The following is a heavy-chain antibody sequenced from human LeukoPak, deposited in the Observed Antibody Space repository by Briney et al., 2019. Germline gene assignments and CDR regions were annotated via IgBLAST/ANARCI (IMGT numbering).Heavy chain of an antibody. J-gene: IGHJ6*02. D-gene: IGHD2-21*01. V-gene: IGHV1-69*06. CDR3: AGNCGGGANCHNHFGMDV. CDR2: IIPIFNTA. CDR1: GDSFSIYV. Sequence: SVKVSCKASGDSFSIYVINWVRQAPGQGLEWMGRIIPIFNTANYAQKFQGRVTITADKSTTTAYMALTNLRSDDTAVYFCAGNCGGGANCHNHFGMDVWGQGTTVTVSS.